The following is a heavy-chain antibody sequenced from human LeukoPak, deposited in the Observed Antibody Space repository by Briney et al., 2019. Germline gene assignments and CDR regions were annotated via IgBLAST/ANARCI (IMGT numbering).Heavy chain of an antibody. CDR1: GGSISGFY. D-gene: IGHD3-16*01. Sequence: SETLSLTCTVSGGSISGFYWSWIRQPPGKGLEWIGYIYYTGSTNYNPSLKSRVTISVDTSKNQFSLKLSSVTAADTAVYYCARETSQKGAHYMDVWGKGTTATISS. J-gene: IGHJ6*03. V-gene: IGHV4-59*12. CDR3: ARETSQKGAHYMDV. CDR2: IYYTGST.